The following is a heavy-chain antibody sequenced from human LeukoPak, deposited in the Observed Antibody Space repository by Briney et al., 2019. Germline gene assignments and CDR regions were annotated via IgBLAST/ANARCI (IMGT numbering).Heavy chain of an antibody. CDR2: INHSGST. J-gene: IGHJ6*03. V-gene: IGHV4-34*01. D-gene: IGHD2-15*01. CDR1: GGSFSGYY. Sequence: PSETLSLTCAVYGGSFSGYYWSWIRQPPGKGLEWIGEINHSGSTNYNPSLKRRVTISVDTSKNQFSLKLSSVTAADTAVYYCARVAPGYCSGGSCYPYYYYYYMDVWGKGTTVTVSS. CDR3: ARVAPGYCSGGSCYPYYYYYYMDV.